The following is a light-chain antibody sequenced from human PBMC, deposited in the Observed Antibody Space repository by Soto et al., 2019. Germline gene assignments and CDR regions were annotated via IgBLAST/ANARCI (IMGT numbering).Light chain of an antibody. Sequence: DIQMTHSPATLSGSVAHRLAITCRASQGSSSYLAWYQQKPGKAPKLLIYAASTLQSGVPSRFSGSGSGTDFTLTISSLQPEDFATYYCQQLNSYPITFGQGTRLEIK. CDR1: QGSSSY. CDR2: AAS. J-gene: IGKJ5*01. CDR3: QQLNSYPIT. V-gene: IGKV1-9*01.